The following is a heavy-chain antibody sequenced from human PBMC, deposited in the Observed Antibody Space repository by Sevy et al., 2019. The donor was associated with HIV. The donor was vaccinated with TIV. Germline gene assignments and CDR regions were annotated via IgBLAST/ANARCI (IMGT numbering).Heavy chain of an antibody. Sequence: GGSLRLSCVASGFTFSSYGMYWVRQAPGKGLEWVGRVSYEGSDKYYADSVKGRFTIFRDNSKNTLYVEMNSLRPEDTAVYFCAKDMVDCSGSDCYSGPVSPFDFWGQGTLVTVSS. CDR2: VSYEGSDK. V-gene: IGHV3-30*18. CDR1: GFTFSSYG. J-gene: IGHJ4*02. CDR3: AKDMVDCSGSDCYSGPVSPFDF. D-gene: IGHD2-15*01.